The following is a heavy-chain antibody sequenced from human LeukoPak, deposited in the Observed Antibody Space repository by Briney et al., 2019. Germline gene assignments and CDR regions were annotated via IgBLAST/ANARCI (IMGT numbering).Heavy chain of an antibody. D-gene: IGHD3-10*01. CDR3: ARVATMVRGAYNWFDP. J-gene: IGHJ5*02. CDR2: IYYSGST. Sequence: PSETLSLTCTVSGGSISSSSYYWGWIRQPPGKGLEWIGSIYYSGSTYYNPSLKSRVTISVDTSKNQFSLKLSSVTAADTAVYYCARVATMVRGAYNWFDPWGQGTLVTVSS. V-gene: IGHV4-39*07. CDR1: GGSISSSSYY.